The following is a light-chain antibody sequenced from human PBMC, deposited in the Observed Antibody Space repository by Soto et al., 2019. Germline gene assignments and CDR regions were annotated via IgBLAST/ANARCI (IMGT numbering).Light chain of an antibody. CDR3: QQNNIYWT. J-gene: IGKJ1*01. CDR1: QSISSW. Sequence: DIQMTQSPSTLSASVGDRVTITCRASQSISSWLAWYQQKPGKAPKLLIYKASSLESGVPSRFSGSGSGTEFTFTISSLKLDNFATNSSQQNNIYWTFGQGPKVKSN. V-gene: IGKV1-5*03. CDR2: KAS.